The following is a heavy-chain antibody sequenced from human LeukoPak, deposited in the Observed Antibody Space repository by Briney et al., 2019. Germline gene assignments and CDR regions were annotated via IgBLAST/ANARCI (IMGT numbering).Heavy chain of an antibody. CDR1: GGSISSGSYY. Sequence: SETLSLTCTVSGGSISSGSYYWSWIRQPGGKGLEWIGRIYTSGSTNYNPSLKSRVTISVDTSKNQFSLKLSSVTAADTAVYYCARAEGGYDYGYYYYYMDVWGKGTTVTISS. V-gene: IGHV4-61*02. D-gene: IGHD5-12*01. J-gene: IGHJ6*03. CDR3: ARAEGGYDYGYYYYYMDV. CDR2: IYTSGST.